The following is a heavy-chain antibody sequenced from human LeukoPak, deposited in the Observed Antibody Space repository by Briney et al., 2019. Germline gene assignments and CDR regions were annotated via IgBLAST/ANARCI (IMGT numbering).Heavy chain of an antibody. CDR3: ARRMGATYYFDW. J-gene: IGHJ4*02. Sequence: GGSLRLSCVASEFTFSTYSMNWVRQAPGKGLEWISYISSGSNTIYYADSVKGRFTISRDNAKNSLYLQMNSLRAEDMAVYYCARRMGATYYFDWWGQGTLVTVSS. CDR1: EFTFSTYS. D-gene: IGHD1-26*01. CDR2: ISSGSNTI. V-gene: IGHV3-48*01.